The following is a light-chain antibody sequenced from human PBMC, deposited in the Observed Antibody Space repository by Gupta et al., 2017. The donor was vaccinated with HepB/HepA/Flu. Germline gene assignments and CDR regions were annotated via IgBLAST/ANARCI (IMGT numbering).Light chain of an antibody. CDR2: AAS. V-gene: IGKV1-39*01. J-gene: IGKJ2*01. CDR1: QSISSY. Sequence: DIQMTQSPSSLSASVGDRVTITCRASQSISSYLNWYQQKPGKAPKLLIYAASSLQSGVPSRFSGSGSGTDFTLTVSSLQPEDFATYHCQQSYRTSYTFGQGTKLEIK. CDR3: QQSYRTSYT.